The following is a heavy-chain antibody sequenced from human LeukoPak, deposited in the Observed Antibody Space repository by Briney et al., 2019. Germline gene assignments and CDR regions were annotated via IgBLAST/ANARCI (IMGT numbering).Heavy chain of an antibody. V-gene: IGHV4-39*07. CDR3: ASVATLAVYFDY. D-gene: IGHD5-12*01. CDR1: GGSLRNSDYF. Sequence: PSETLSLTCTVSGGSLRNSDYFWGWIRQPPGKGLEWIVIMSYSGSTYYNPSLKSRVTMSLDTSNNEFSLNVFSVTAADTAVYYCASVATLAVYFDYWAQGTLVTVS. CDR2: MSYSGST. J-gene: IGHJ4*02.